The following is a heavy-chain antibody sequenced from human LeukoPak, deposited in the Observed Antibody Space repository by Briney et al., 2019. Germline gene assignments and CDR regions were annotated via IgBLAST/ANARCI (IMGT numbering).Heavy chain of an antibody. V-gene: IGHV4-39*07. D-gene: IGHD6-13*01. CDR1: GASISGSGYY. Sequence: PSETLSLTCAVSGASISGSGYYLGWIRQPPGKGLEWIGNIYYTGSTYYNASLQSRVTISIDMSKNQFSLRLSSVTAADTAVYYCARGSSWYLWGQGTLVTVSS. J-gene: IGHJ5*02. CDR2: IYYTGST. CDR3: ARGSSWYL.